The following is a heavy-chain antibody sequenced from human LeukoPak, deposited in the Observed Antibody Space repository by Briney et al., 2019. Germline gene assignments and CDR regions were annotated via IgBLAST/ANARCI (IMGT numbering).Heavy chain of an antibody. Sequence: PSQTLSLTCTVSGGSISSGGYYWSWIRQHPGKGLEWIGYIYYSGSTYYNPSLKSRATISVDTSKNQFSLKLSSVTAADTAVYYCASGSKWELLFDYWGQGTLVTVSS. CDR3: ASGSKWELLFDY. CDR2: IYYSGST. J-gene: IGHJ4*02. CDR1: GGSISSGGYY. V-gene: IGHV4-31*03. D-gene: IGHD1-26*01.